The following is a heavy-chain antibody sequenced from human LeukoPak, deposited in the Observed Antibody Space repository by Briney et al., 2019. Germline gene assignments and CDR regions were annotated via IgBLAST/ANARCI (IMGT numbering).Heavy chain of an antibody. V-gene: IGHV3-30*03. CDR3: ARDLYSYGYFDY. Sequence: GGSLRLSCAASGFTFSSYGMHWVRQAPGKGLEWVAVISYDGSNKYYADSVKGRFTISRDKSKNTLYLRMNSLRAEDTAVYYCARDLYSYGYFDYWGQGTLVTVSS. CDR2: ISYDGSNK. CDR1: GFTFSSYG. J-gene: IGHJ4*02. D-gene: IGHD5-18*01.